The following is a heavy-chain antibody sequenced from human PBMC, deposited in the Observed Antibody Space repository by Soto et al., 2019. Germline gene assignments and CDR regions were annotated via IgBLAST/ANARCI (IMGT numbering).Heavy chain of an antibody. D-gene: IGHD2-2*02. CDR1: GYTFTSYD. J-gene: IGHJ6*02. Sequence: ASVKVSCKASGYTFTSYDINWVRQATGQGLEWMGWMNPNSGNTGYAQKFQGRVTMTRNTSISTAYMELSSLRSEDTAVYYCARESGEYCISTSCYSDGMDVWGQGTTVTVSS. CDR3: ARESGEYCISTSCYSDGMDV. CDR2: MNPNSGNT. V-gene: IGHV1-8*01.